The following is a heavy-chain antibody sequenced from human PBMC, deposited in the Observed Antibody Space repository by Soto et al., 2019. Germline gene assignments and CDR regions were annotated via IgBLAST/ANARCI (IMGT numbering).Heavy chain of an antibody. CDR2: INPSGGST. CDR1: GYTFTSYY. V-gene: IGHV1-46*01. J-gene: IGHJ6*02. D-gene: IGHD3-3*01. Sequence: ASVKVSCKASGYTFTSYYMHWVRQAPGQGLEWMGIINPSGGSTSYAQKFQGRVAMTRDTSTSTVYMELSSLRSEDTAVYYCARGLVLRFLEWSNPPYYYYGMDVWGQGTTVTVSS. CDR3: ARGLVLRFLEWSNPPYYYYGMDV.